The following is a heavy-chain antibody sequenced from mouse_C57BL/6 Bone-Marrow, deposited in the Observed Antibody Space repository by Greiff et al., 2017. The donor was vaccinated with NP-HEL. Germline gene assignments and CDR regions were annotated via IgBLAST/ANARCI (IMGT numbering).Heavy chain of an antibody. V-gene: IGHV5-6*01. J-gene: IGHJ2*01. D-gene: IGHD2-5*01. CDR1: GFTFSSYG. Sequence: EVKLVESGGDLVKPGGSLKLSCAASGFTFSSYGMSWVRQTPDKRLEWVATISSGGSYTYYPDSVKGRFTISRDNAKNTLYLQMSSLKSEDTAMYYCARPLAYYSNPYFDYWGQGTTLTVSS. CDR2: ISSGGSYT. CDR3: ARPLAYYSNPYFDY.